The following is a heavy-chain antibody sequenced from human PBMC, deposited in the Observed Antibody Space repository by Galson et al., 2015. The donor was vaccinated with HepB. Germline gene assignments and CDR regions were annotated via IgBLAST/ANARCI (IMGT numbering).Heavy chain of an antibody. V-gene: IGHV4-34*01. J-gene: IGHJ5*02. CDR3: ARGHPGYCSSTSCYRPVRFDP. D-gene: IGHD2-2*03. CDR2: INHSGST. Sequence: ETLSLTCAVYGGSFSGYYWSWIRQPPGKGLEWIGEINHSGSTNYNPSLKSRVTISVDTSKNQFSLKLSSVTAADTAVYYCARGHPGYCSSTSCYRPVRFDPWGQGTLVTVSS. CDR1: GGSFSGYY.